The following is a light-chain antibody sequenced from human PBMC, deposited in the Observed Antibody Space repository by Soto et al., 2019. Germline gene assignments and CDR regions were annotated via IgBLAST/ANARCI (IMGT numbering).Light chain of an antibody. Sequence: DIQMTQSPSTLSASVGDRVTITCRASQSLSNSLAWYQQKPGKAPNLLISDASSLETGVPSRFSGSGSGTEFTLTITRLQPDDFATYYCQQYKSYWTFGQGTKVDI. V-gene: IGKV1-5*01. CDR1: QSLSNS. CDR3: QQYKSYWT. CDR2: DAS. J-gene: IGKJ1*01.